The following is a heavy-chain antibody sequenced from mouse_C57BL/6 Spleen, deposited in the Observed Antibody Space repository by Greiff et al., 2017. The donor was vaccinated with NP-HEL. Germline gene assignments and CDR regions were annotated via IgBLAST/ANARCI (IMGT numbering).Heavy chain of an antibody. Sequence: VQLQQSGPELVKPGASVKIPCKASGYTFTDYNMDWVKQSHGKSLEWIGDINPNNGGTIYNQKFKGKATLTVDKSSSTAYMELRSLTSEDTAVYYCARSELDYYGSSYRFAYWGQGTLVTVSA. CDR2: INPNNGGT. D-gene: IGHD1-1*01. CDR1: GYTFTDYN. J-gene: IGHJ3*01. CDR3: ARSELDYYGSSYRFAY. V-gene: IGHV1-18*01.